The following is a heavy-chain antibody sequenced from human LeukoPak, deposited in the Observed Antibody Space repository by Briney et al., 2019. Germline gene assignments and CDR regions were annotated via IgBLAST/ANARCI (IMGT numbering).Heavy chain of an antibody. CDR2: IYWNDDK. CDR1: GFSLSTSGVA. D-gene: IGHD3-3*01. V-gene: IGHV2-5*01. Sequence: ESGPTLVKPTQTLTLTCTFSGFSLSTSGVAVGWVRQPPGQVLEWLGTIYWNDDKRYGPSLKSRLTTTKATTKHQVVLTMTNMDPVDTATYYCARTDYDFWSGYYPAWFDPWGQGTLVTVSS. CDR3: ARTDYDFWSGYYPAWFDP. J-gene: IGHJ5*02.